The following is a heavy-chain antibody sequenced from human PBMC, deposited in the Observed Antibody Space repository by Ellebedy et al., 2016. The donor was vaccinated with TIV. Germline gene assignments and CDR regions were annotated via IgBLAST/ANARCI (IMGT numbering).Heavy chain of an antibody. J-gene: IGHJ5*02. V-gene: IGHV1-24*01. CDR2: FDPEDGET. CDR1: GYTLTELS. CDR3: ATNYFDRLSGHNCFDP. D-gene: IGHD3-22*01. Sequence: AASVKVSCKVSGYTLTELSMHWVRQAPGKGLEWMGGFDPEDGETIYAQKFQGRVTMTEDTSTDTAYMELSSLRSEDTAVYYCATNYFDRLSGHNCFDPWGQGTLVTVSS.